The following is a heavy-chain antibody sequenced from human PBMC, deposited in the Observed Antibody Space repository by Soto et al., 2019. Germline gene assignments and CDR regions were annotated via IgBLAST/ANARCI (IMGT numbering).Heavy chain of an antibody. CDR3: ARGGVFFFAAPTHPFDY. D-gene: IGHD3-10*01. Sequence: QVQLVQSGAEVKKPGASVKVSCKASGYTFTSYDINWVRQATGQGLEWMGWMNPNSGNTGYAQKFQGRVTMTRNTSISTAYMELRSLRSEDTAVYYCARGGVFFFAAPTHPFDYWGQGTLVTVSS. CDR2: MNPNSGNT. CDR1: GYTFTSYD. V-gene: IGHV1-8*01. J-gene: IGHJ4*02.